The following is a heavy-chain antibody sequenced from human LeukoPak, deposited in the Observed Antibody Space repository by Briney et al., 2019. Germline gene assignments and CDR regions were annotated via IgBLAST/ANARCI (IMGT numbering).Heavy chain of an antibody. CDR1: GGSFSGYY. CDR2: INHSGST. V-gene: IGHV4-34*01. D-gene: IGHD3-22*01. CDR3: TRVSMVLNTYYYDRSGYYPDY. Sequence: SETLSLTCAVYGGSFSGYYWSWIRQPPGKGLEWIGEINHSGSTNYNPSLKSRVTISVDTSKNQFSLKLSSVTAADTAVYYCTRVSMVLNTYYYDRSGYYPDYWGQGTLVTVSS. J-gene: IGHJ4*02.